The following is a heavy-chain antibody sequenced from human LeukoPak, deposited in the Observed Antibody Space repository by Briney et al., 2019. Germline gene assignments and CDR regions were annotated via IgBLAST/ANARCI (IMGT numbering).Heavy chain of an antibody. J-gene: IGHJ3*02. CDR1: GGSFSGYY. CDR3: ARARGTAFDI. D-gene: IGHD3-16*01. V-gene: IGHV4-34*01. CDR2: INHRGST. Sequence: ETLSLTCAVYGGSFSGYYWSWIRQPPGKGLEWIGQINHRGSTNYNPSLKSRVTISVDTSKNQFSLKLSSVTAADTAVYYGARARGTAFDIWGQGTMVTVSS.